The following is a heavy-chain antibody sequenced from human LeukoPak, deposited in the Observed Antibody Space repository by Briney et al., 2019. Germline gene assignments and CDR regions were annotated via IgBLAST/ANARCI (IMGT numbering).Heavy chain of an antibody. CDR2: IIPIFGTA. J-gene: IGHJ5*02. CDR3: ATVLYGSGLEAKTFDP. Sequence: ASVKVSCKASGGTISSYAISWVRQAPGQGLEWMGGIIPIFGTANYAQKFQGRVTMTEDTSTDTAYMELSSLRSEDTAVYYCATVLYGSGLEAKTFDPWGQGTLVTVSS. V-gene: IGHV1-69*06. CDR1: GGTISSYA. D-gene: IGHD3-10*01.